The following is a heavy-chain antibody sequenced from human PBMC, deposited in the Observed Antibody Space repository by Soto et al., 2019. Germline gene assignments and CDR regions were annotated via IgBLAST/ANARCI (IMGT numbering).Heavy chain of an antibody. V-gene: IGHV4-39*01. CDR1: GGSVSSNSYS. CDR2: IYSSENT. Sequence: PSETLSLTCTVSGGSVSSNSYSWGWIRQSPGKGLEWIGTIYSSENTYYNPSLLSRVTISVDTSKNEFSLRLSSVTAADTAVYYCARLNGYFVSTNCHGYYSMDFSGQATTVSVSS. J-gene: IGHJ6*02. D-gene: IGHD2-2*03. CDR3: ARLNGYFVSTNCHGYYSMDF.